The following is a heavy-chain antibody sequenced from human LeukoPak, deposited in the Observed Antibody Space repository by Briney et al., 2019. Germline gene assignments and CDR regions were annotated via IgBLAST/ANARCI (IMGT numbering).Heavy chain of an antibody. CDR2: ISASGTT. V-gene: IGHV4-4*09. D-gene: IGHD6-6*01. CDR1: GGSISPYY. Sequence: PSETLSLTCTVSGGSISPYYWTWIRQSPGKGLEWIGYISASGTTDYNPSLKGRVTMSVDASKSQFSLHLNSVTAADTAVFYCARRSTLFYFDYWGQGALVTVSS. J-gene: IGHJ4*02. CDR3: ARRSTLFYFDY.